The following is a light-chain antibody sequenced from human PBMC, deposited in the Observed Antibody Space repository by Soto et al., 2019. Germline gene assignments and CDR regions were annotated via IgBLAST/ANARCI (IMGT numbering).Light chain of an antibody. CDR2: KVS. CDR3: MQGTHWPIT. J-gene: IGKJ5*01. CDR1: QSLVHSDGLAY. V-gene: IGKV2-30*02. Sequence: DVVTTQSPLSLPVTHGQPASISCRSNQSLVHSDGLAYFSWFQQRPGRSPRRLIYKVSSRDSGVPARFSGSGSGTDFALKIGRVEAEDVGVYYCMQGTHWPITFGQGTRLEI.